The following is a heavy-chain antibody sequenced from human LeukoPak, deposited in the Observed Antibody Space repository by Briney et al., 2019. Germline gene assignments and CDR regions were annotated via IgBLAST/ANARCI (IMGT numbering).Heavy chain of an antibody. CDR2: ISGSGGST. Sequence: PGGSLTLSCAASGFTFSSYAMRWVRHAPGKGLEWVSVISGSGGSTYYADSVKGRFTISRDNSKNTLYLQMNSLRAEDTALYYCAKVVELATDRSFDYWGQGTLVTVSS. CDR3: AKVVELATDRSFDY. J-gene: IGHJ4*02. V-gene: IGHV3-23*01. CDR1: GFTFSSYA. D-gene: IGHD5-24*01.